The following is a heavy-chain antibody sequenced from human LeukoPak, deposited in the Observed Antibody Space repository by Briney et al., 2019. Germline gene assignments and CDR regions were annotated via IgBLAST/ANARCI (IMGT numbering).Heavy chain of an antibody. J-gene: IGHJ4*02. CDR3: ASNCGGDCYSAFDY. CDR1: GFTFSSYE. V-gene: IGHV3-48*03. D-gene: IGHD2-21*02. Sequence: GGSLRLSCAASGFTFSSYEMNWVRQAPGKGLEWVSYISSSGSTIYYADSVKGRFTISRDNAKSSLYLQMNSLRAEDTAVYYCASNCGGDCYSAFDYWGQGTLVTVSS. CDR2: ISSSGSTI.